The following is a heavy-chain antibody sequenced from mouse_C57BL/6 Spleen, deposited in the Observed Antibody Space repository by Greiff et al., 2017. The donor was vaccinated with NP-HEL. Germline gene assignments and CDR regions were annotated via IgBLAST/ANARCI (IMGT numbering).Heavy chain of an antibody. Sequence: EVQRVESEGGLVQPGSSMKLSCTASGFTFSDYYMAWVRQVPEKGLEWVANINYDGSSTYYLDSLKSRFIISRDNAKNILYLQMSSLKSEDTATYYCARELWRAMDYWGQGTSVTVSS. D-gene: IGHD1-1*02. CDR3: ARELWRAMDY. J-gene: IGHJ4*01. V-gene: IGHV5-16*01. CDR2: INYDGSST. CDR1: GFTFSDYY.